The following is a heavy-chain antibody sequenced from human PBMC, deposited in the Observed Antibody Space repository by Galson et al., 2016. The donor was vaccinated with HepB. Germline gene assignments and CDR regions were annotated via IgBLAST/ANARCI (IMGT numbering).Heavy chain of an antibody. CDR3: AREWTTTWYVDGMDV. Sequence: SLRLSCAASGFDFSRSDFHWVRQTPGKGLEWVSGTGTNGDTYYSGSVKGRFTISREDAKDSSHLQMNSLRAEDTAVYYCAREWTTTWYVDGMDVWGPGTTVTVSS. J-gene: IGHJ6*02. V-gene: IGHV3-13*01. D-gene: IGHD6-13*01. CDR2: TGTNGDT. CDR1: GFDFSRSD.